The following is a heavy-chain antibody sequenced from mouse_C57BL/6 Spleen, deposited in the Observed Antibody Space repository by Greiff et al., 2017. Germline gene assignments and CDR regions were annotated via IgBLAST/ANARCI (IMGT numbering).Heavy chain of an antibody. V-gene: IGHV5-6*02. J-gene: IGHJ4*01. Sequence: EVKLMESGGDLVKPGGSLKLSCAASGFTFSSYGMSWVRQTPDKRLEWVATISSGGSYTYYPASVKGRFTISRDNAKNTLYLQMSSLRSEDTAMYYCARRSREDAMDYWGQGTSVTVSS. CDR1: GFTFSSYG. CDR3: ARRSREDAMDY. CDR2: ISSGGSYT.